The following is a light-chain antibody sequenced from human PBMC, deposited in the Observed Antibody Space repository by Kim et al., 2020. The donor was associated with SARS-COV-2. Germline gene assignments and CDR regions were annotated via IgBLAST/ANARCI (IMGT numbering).Light chain of an antibody. V-gene: IGLV3-1*01. CDR2: QDA. J-gene: IGLJ3*02. CDR1: KLGDKL. CDR3: QTCDSSTG. Sequence: VSFSPGQTASISCSGDKLGDKLTSWYQQKPGQSPVLVIYQDAKRPSGIPERFSGSNSGNTATLTIRGTQAVDEADYYCQTCDSSTGFGGGTQLNVI.